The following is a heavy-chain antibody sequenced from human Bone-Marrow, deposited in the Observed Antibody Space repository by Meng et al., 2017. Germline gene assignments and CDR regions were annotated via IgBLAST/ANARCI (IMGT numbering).Heavy chain of an antibody. J-gene: IGHJ4*02. V-gene: IGHV4-34*01. CDR3: ARGRRIVGATFRLFDY. CDR1: GWSFSGYY. D-gene: IGHD1-26*01. Sequence: QLRQWGGALLLPSQTLSLTCAVSGWSFSGYYWPWIRLPPRIGLEWIREINHSGRSNYNPSLKSRVTLSADMPERQFSLKLSSVTAAIAAVYYCARGRRIVGATFRLFDYWGQGPLVTVSS. CDR2: INHSGRS.